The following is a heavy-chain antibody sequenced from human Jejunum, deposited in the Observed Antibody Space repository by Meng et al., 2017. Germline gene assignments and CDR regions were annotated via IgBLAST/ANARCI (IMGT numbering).Heavy chain of an antibody. V-gene: IGHV3-30*01. D-gene: IGHD1-26*01. CDR2: ISFDGSIQ. CDR1: GSTFINYA. CDR3: ARNSGTYYRTGGGDAFAF. Sequence: GGLLRSPCAALGSTFINYAMHWFRQAPGKGLEWVAHISFDGSIQYFADSVKGRFTISRDNSYNTLYLQMNSLTAEDTDVYYCARNSGTYYRTGGGDAFAFWGQGTMVTVSS. J-gene: IGHJ3*01.